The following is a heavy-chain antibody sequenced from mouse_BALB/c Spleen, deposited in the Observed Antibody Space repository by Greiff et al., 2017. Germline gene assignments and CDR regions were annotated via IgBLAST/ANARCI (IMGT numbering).Heavy chain of an antibody. CDR2: INSNGGST. J-gene: IGHJ4*01. CDR3: ARGGPMDY. CDR1: GFTFSSYG. Sequence: EVKLQESGGGLVQPGGSLKLSCAASGFTFSSYGMSWVRQTPDKRLELVATINSNGGSTYYPDSVKGRFTISRDNAKNTLYLQMSSLKSEDTAMYYCARGGPMDYWGQGTSVTVSS. V-gene: IGHV5-6-3*01.